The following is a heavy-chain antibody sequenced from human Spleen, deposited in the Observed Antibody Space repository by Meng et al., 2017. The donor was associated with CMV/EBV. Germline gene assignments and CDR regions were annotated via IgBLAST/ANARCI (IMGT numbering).Heavy chain of an antibody. CDR1: GYSISSGYY. CDR2: IYHSGST. J-gene: IGHJ6*02. Sequence: SETLSLTCTVSGYSISSGYYWGWIRQPPGKGLEWIGSIYHSGSTYYNPSLKRRVTISVDTSKTQFSLKLSSVTAADTAVYYCARDYSSSYYYYGMDVWGQGTTVTVSS. V-gene: IGHV4-38-2*02. CDR3: ARDYSSSYYYYGMDV. D-gene: IGHD6-6*01.